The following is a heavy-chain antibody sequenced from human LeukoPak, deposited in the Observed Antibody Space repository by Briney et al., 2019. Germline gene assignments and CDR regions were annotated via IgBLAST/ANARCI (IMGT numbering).Heavy chain of an antibody. CDR3: ARESNADNWFDP. J-gene: IGHJ5*02. Sequence: SETLSLTCTVSGGSNSSYYWSWIQQPPGKGLEWIGYIYYSGSTNYNPSLKSRVTISVDTSKNQFSLKLSSVTAADTAVYYCARESNADNWFDPWGQGTLVTVSS. CDR2: IYYSGST. CDR1: GGSNSSYY. V-gene: IGHV4-59*01.